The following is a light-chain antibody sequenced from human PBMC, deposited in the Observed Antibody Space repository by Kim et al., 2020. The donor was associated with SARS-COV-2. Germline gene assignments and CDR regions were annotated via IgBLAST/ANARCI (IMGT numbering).Light chain of an antibody. V-gene: IGLV3-1*01. J-gene: IGLJ2*01. Sequence: LPPGQTASLTCSGDKLGDKYACWYQQKPGQSPVLVIYQDSKRPSGIPERFSGSNSGNTATLTISGTQAMDEADYYCQAWDSSTAVFGGGTQLTVL. CDR1: KLGDKY. CDR2: QDS. CDR3: QAWDSSTAV.